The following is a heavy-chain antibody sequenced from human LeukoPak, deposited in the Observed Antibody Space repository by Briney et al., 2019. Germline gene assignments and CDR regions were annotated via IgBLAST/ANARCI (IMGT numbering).Heavy chain of an antibody. CDR2: LYHSGAA. CDR1: GDSISNYY. Sequence: SETLSLTCTVSGDSISNYYWTWIRQTPGKGLEWIGNLYHSGAADYNPSLKTRVTTSVDTSKDQFSLSLRSSTAADTAVYFCARLGKTYYMDVWGTGTTITVSS. J-gene: IGHJ6*03. CDR3: ARLGKTYYMDV. D-gene: IGHD1/OR15-1a*01. V-gene: IGHV4-59*08.